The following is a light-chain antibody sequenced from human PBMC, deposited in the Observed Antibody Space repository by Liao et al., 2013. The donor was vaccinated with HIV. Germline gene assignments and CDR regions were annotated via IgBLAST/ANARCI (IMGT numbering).Light chain of an antibody. Sequence: SYELTQPPSMSVSPGQTASITCSGDKLEDKFVCWFQQKPGQSPVLVIYQDSKRPSGIPERFSGSNSGNTATLTISGTQAMDEADYYCQAWDNNFVVFGGGTKLTVL. CDR3: QAWDNNFVV. J-gene: IGLJ2*01. CDR1: KLEDKF. V-gene: IGLV3-1*01. CDR2: QDS.